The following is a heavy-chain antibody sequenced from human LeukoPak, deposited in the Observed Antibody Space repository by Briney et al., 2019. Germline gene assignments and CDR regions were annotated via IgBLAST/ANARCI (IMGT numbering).Heavy chain of an antibody. CDR1: GFTFSDYY. D-gene: IGHD6-6*01. Sequence: GGSLRLSCATSGFTFSDYYMTWIRQAPGKGLEWVSYITSAGTIYNADSMKGRFTISRDNAKNSLYLQMNSLRAEDTAVYYCARDRGPHSSSPNSGAFDIWGQGTMVTVSS. CDR3: ARDRGPHSSSPNSGAFDI. CDR2: ITSAGTI. J-gene: IGHJ3*02. V-gene: IGHV3-11*04.